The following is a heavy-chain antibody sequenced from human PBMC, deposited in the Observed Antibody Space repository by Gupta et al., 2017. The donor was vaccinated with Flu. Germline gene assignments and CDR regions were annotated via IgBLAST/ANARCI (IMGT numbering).Heavy chain of an antibody. Sequence: YRSWFRQTPGKGLEWIAYISNVGRTIHYADSVKGRFTISRDGAKSSLDLQMKSLRAEDKAIYYCARDVGGDGTSFRGGFDFWGQGTLVTVSS. CDR1: Y. V-gene: IGHV3-11*01. CDR3: ARDVGGDGTSFRGGFDF. D-gene: IGHD3-16*01. CDR2: ISNVGRTI. J-gene: IGHJ4*02.